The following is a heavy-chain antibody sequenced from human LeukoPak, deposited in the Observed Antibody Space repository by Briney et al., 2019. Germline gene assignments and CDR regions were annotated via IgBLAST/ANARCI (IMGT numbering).Heavy chain of an antibody. J-gene: IGHJ3*02. Sequence: PSETLSLTCTVSGGSISSGSYYWSWIRQPAGKGLEWIGRVYTSGSTNYNPSLKSRVTMSGDTSKNQFSLNLSSVTAADTAVYYCARGGSSGWTAHDAFDIWGQGTMVTVSS. D-gene: IGHD6-19*01. CDR2: VYTSGST. CDR3: ARGGSSGWTAHDAFDI. V-gene: IGHV4-61*02. CDR1: GGSISSGSYY.